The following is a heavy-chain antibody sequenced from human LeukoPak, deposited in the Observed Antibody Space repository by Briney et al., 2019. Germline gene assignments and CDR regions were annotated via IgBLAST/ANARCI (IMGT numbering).Heavy chain of an antibody. D-gene: IGHD1/OR15-1a*01. Sequence: AASVKVSCKASGYIFTSHGISWVRQVPGQGLEWMGWINPNSGGTNYAQKFQGRVTMTRDTSISTAYMELSRLRSDDTAVYYCAIEHFAGSLLDYWGQGTLVTVSS. V-gene: IGHV1-2*02. CDR1: GYIFTSHG. CDR2: INPNSGGT. CDR3: AIEHFAGSLLDY. J-gene: IGHJ4*02.